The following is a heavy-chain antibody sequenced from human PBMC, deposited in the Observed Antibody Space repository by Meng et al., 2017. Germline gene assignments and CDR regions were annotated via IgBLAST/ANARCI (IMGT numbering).Heavy chain of an antibody. V-gene: IGHV1-3*01. CDR2: INAGNSDT. CDR3: ARAIAVSGTGRFDY. CDR1: GYTFTTYD. Sequence: QVQLAQAGTEVKKPGASVKVSWKASGYTFTTYDIHWVRQASGQRPEWMGWINAGNSDTKYSQKLQGRVTITRDTSASTVYMEVSSLRSEDTGVYYCARAIAVSGTGRFDYWGQGTLVTVSS. D-gene: IGHD6-19*01. J-gene: IGHJ4*02.